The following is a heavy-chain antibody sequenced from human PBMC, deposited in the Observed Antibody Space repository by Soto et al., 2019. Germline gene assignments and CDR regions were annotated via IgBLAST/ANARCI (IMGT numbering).Heavy chain of an antibody. Sequence: EVQLVESGGGLIQPGGSLRLSCAASGFTVSSNYMSWVRQAPGKGLEWVSVIYSGGSTYYADSVKGRFTISRDNSKNTLYRQMNSLRAEDTAVYYCARDRVGGSGWYDLSYYYYGMDVWGQGTTVTVSS. D-gene: IGHD6-19*01. V-gene: IGHV3-53*01. CDR2: IYSGGST. J-gene: IGHJ6*02. CDR3: ARDRVGGSGWYDLSYYYYGMDV. CDR1: GFTVSSNY.